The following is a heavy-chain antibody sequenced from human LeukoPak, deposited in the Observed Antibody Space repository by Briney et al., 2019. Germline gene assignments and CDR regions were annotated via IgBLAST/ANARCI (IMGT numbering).Heavy chain of an antibody. D-gene: IGHD3-9*01. CDR1: VYRFTGYY. CDR3: AREYYDILTGSLDY. CDR2: INPHSGGT. Sequence: ASMTVSCKASVYRFTGYYIHWVRQAPGQGLEWMGWINPHSGGTKFAQKFQGRVTMTRDTSISTAHMEVSRLRSDDAAVYYCAREYYDILTGSLDYWGQGTLVTVSS. V-gene: IGHV1-2*02. J-gene: IGHJ4*02.